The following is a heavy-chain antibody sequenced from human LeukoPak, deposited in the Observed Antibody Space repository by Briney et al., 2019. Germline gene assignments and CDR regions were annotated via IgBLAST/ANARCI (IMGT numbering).Heavy chain of an antibody. J-gene: IGHJ4*02. V-gene: IGHV4-39*01. Sequence: SETLSLTCAVSGDSVSSSYYWGWIRQPPGKGLEWIGSIYYSGSTYYNPSLKSRVTISVDTSKNQFSLNLSSVTAADTAVYYCARLYYDSSGYYQICYFDYWGQGTLVTVSS. D-gene: IGHD3-22*01. CDR2: IYYSGST. CDR1: GDSVSSSYY. CDR3: ARLYYDSSGYYQICYFDY.